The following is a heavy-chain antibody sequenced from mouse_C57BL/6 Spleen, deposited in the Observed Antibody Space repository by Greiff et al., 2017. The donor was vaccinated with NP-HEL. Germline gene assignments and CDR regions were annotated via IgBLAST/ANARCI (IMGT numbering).Heavy chain of an antibody. D-gene: IGHD3-2*02. CDR1: GYTFTSYW. CDR2: IDPSDSYT. CDR3: ARSKAAQASYYFDY. Sequence: QVQLQQPGAELVMPGASVKLSCKASGYTFTSYWMHWVKQRPGQGLEWIGEIDPSDSYTNYNQKFKGKSTLTVDKSSSTAYMQRSSLTSEDSAVYYCARSKAAQASYYFDYWGQGTTLTVSS. J-gene: IGHJ2*01. V-gene: IGHV1-69*01.